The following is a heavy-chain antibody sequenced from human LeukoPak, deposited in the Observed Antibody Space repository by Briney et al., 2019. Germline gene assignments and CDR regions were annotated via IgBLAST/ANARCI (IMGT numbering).Heavy chain of an antibody. J-gene: IGHJ5*02. CDR1: GDSITDYY. CDR3: ARVSAGGGSEWVDN. V-gene: IGHV4-59*01. CDR2: ISYSGRA. Sequence: PSETLSLTCTVSGDSITDYYWSSIRQPPGKGLEWIGYISYSGRATYNPSVKSRVTISLATSRTQFSLSLTSVTAADTAVYYCARVSAGGGSEWVDNWGQGTLVTVSS. D-gene: IGHD1-26*01.